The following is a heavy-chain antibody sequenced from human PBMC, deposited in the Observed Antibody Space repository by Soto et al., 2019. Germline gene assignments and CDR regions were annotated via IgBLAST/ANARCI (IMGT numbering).Heavy chain of an antibody. J-gene: IGHJ6*02. CDR2: ISSSGSTI. V-gene: IGHV3-48*03. Sequence: GGSLRLSCAASGFTCSSYEMNWVRQAPGKGLEWVSYISSSGSTIYYADSVKGRFTISRDNAKNSLYLQMNSLRAEDTAVYYCAREPSYNYYYYGMDVWGQGTTVTVSS. CDR1: GFTCSSYE. CDR3: AREPSYNYYYYGMDV.